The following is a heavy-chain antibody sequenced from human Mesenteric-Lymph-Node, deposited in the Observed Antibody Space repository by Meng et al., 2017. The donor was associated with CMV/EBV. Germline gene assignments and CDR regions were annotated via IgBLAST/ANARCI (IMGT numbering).Heavy chain of an antibody. CDR3: TYSSSGYYYYGMDV. CDR1: GFTFRDYW. CDR2: INQDGSEA. D-gene: IGHD6-6*01. Sequence: GGSLRLSCVASGFTFRDYWMTWLRQTPRRGLEWVANINQDGSEAYYVNSVRGRFTISRDNAKNSLYVQMNSLRAEDTAVYYCTYSSSGYYYYGMDVWGQGTTVTVSS. V-gene: IGHV3-7*01. J-gene: IGHJ6*02.